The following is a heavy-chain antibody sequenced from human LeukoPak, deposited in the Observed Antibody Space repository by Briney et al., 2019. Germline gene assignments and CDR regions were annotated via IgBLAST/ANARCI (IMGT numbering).Heavy chain of an antibody. CDR2: ISYDGSNK. J-gene: IGHJ4*02. D-gene: IGHD3-10*01. CDR3: AKDRGRDGSGSFVNY. V-gene: IGHV3-30*04. CDR1: GFTFSSYA. Sequence: GGPLRLSCAASGFTFSSYAMHWVRQAPGKGLEWVAVISYDGSNKYYADSVKGRFTISRDNSKNTLYLQMNSLRAEDTAVYYCAKDRGRDGSGSFVNYWGQGTLVTVSS.